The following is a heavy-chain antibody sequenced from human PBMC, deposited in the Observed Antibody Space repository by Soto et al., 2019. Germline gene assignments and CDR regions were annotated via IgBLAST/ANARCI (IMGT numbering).Heavy chain of an antibody. D-gene: IGHD5-18*01. CDR1: SGSISSSNW. CDR3: ARDSNSRVSGGWLPPRNYYYYYMDV. V-gene: IGHV4-4*02. CDR2: IYHSGST. Sequence: SETLSLTCAVSSGSISSSNWWSWVRQPPGKGLEWIGEIYHSGSTNYNPSLKSRVTISVDKSKNQFSLRLSSVTAADTAVYYCARDSNSRVSGGWLPPRNYYYYYMDVWGKGTTVTVSS. J-gene: IGHJ6*03.